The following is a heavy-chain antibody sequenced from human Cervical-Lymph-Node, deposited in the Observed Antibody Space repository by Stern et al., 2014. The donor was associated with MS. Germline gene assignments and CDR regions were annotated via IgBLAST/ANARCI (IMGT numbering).Heavy chain of an antibody. J-gene: IGHJ6*02. D-gene: IGHD6-13*01. V-gene: IGHV3-33*01. Sequence: DQLLESGGGVVQPGRSLRLSCAASGFTFSSYGMHWVRQAPGKGLEWVAVIWYDGSNKYYADSVKGRFTISRDNSKNTLYLQMNSLRAEDTAVYYCARSSSPSPYYYYGMDVWGQGTTVTVSS. CDR3: ARSSSPSPYYYYGMDV. CDR2: IWYDGSNK. CDR1: GFTFSSYG.